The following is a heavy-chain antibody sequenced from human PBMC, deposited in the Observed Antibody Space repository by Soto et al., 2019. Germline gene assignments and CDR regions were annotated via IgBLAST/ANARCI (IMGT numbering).Heavy chain of an antibody. Sequence: EVQLVESGGGLVQPGGSLRLSCAASGFTFSSYWMHWVRQAPGEGLIWVSRINSDGSRTTYADSVKGRFTISRDNAKNTVYLQMNSLSADDTAVYYCARIGTGYYYMDVWGKGTTVTVSS. J-gene: IGHJ6*03. CDR1: GFTFSSYW. CDR3: ARIGTGYYYMDV. CDR2: INSDGSRT. D-gene: IGHD1-1*01. V-gene: IGHV3-74*01.